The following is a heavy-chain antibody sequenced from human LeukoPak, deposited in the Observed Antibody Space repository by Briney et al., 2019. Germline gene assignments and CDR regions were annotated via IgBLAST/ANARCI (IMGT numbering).Heavy chain of an antibody. J-gene: IGHJ4*02. CDR3: TMGDYYDIPTGGY. Sequence: GGSLRLSCAASGFTFSNAWMSWVRQAPGKGLEWVGRIKSKTDGGTTDYAAPVKGRFTISRDDSKNTLYLQMNSLKTEDTAVYYCTMGDYYDIPTGGYWGQGTLVTVSS. V-gene: IGHV3-15*01. CDR2: IKSKTDGGTT. CDR1: GFTFSNAW. D-gene: IGHD3-22*01.